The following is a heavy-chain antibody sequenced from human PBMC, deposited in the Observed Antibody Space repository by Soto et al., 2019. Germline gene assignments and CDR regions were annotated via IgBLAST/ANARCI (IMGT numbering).Heavy chain of an antibody. Sequence: EVQLLESGGGLVQPGGSLRLSCAASGFTFSSYAMSWVRQAPGKGLEWVSAISGSGGSTYYADSVKGRFTISRDNSKNTLYLQMNSLRAEDTAVYYCAKDAGIVVVPAALLGDAFDIWGQGTMVTVSS. J-gene: IGHJ3*02. CDR2: ISGSGGST. D-gene: IGHD2-2*01. V-gene: IGHV3-23*01. CDR3: AKDAGIVVVPAALLGDAFDI. CDR1: GFTFSSYA.